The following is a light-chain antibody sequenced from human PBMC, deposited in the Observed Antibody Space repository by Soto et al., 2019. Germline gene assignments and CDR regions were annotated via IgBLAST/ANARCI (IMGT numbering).Light chain of an antibody. V-gene: IGLV4-60*02. Sequence: QPVLTQSSSASASLGSSVKLTCTLSSGHSSYIVAWHQQQARKAPRYLMRLQPGGTYNRGSGVPDRFSGSSSGADRYLTISNLQFEDEADYYCETWDSHTRVYGGGTKLTVL. CDR2: LQPGGTY. J-gene: IGLJ3*02. CDR1: SGHSSYI. CDR3: ETWDSHTRV.